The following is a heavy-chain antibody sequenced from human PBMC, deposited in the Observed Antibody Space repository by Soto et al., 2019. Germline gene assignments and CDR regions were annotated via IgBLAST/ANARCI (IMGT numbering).Heavy chain of an antibody. CDR3: ARPIYGDYAFDS. D-gene: IGHD4-17*01. Sequence: GGSLRLSCAASGFTFSRYDIHWVRQATGKGLEWVSAIGSAGDTHYAGSVKGRFTISGENAKTSSYLQMNSLRAEDTAVYYCARPIYGDYAFDSWGQGTLVTVSS. CDR2: IGSAGDT. V-gene: IGHV3-13*01. J-gene: IGHJ4*02. CDR1: GFTFSRYD.